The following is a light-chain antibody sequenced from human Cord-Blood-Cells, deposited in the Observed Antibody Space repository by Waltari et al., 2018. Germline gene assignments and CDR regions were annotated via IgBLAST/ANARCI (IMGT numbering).Light chain of an antibody. Sequence: QSALTQPRSVSGSPGQSVTISCTGTSSDVGGYNYVSWYQQHPGKVPKRMIYDVSKRPSGVPDRFSGSKSGNTDSLTISGLQAEDEADYYCCSYAGSYTFWVFGGGTKLTVL. CDR2: DVS. J-gene: IGLJ3*02. CDR1: SSDVGGYNY. V-gene: IGLV2-11*01. CDR3: CSYAGSYTFWV.